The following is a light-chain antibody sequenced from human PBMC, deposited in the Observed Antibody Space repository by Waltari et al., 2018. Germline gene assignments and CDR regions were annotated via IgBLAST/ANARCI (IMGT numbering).Light chain of an antibody. V-gene: IGLV1-40*01. J-gene: IGLJ3*02. Sequence: QSVLTQPPSVSGAPGQRVTISCTGSSSNIGAGYDVHWYQQLPGTAPKLLIYGNNNRPAGVPYRFSGSKSGTSASLAITGLQAEDEADYYCQSYDSSLSGPRVFGGGTKLTVL. CDR1: SSNIGAGYD. CDR3: QSYDSSLSGPRV. CDR2: GNN.